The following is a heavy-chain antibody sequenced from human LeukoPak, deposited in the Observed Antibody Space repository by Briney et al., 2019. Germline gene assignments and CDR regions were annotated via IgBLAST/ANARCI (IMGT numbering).Heavy chain of an antibody. CDR1: GFTFSSYA. V-gene: IGHV3-30*14. Sequence: GGSLRLSCAASGFTFSSYAMHWVRQAPGKGLEWVAVISYDGSNKYYADSVKGRFTISRDNSKNTLYLQMGSLRAEDMAVYYCARERAYRDAFDIWGQGTMVTVSS. J-gene: IGHJ3*02. CDR2: ISYDGSNK. CDR3: ARERAYRDAFDI. D-gene: IGHD3-16*01.